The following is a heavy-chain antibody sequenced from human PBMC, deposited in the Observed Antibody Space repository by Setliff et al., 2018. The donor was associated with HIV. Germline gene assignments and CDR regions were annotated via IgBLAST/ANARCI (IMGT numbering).Heavy chain of an antibody. Sequence: GGSLRLSCAASEFTFSSYAMSWVRQAPGKGLEWVSSISVSGGSTYYADSVKGRFTISRDNSKNTLFLQMNGLRPEDTAIYYCAKDKSYHDYIWGSSVLAYWGQGTLVTVSS. V-gene: IGHV3-23*01. D-gene: IGHD3-16*01. CDR2: ISVSGGST. CDR3: AKDKSYHDYIWGSSVLAY. CDR1: EFTFSSYA. J-gene: IGHJ4*02.